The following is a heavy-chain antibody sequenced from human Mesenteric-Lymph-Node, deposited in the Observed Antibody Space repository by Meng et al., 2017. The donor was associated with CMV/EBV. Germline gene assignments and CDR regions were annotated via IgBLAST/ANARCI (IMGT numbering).Heavy chain of an antibody. Sequence: TFTSYAMNWVRQAPGQGLEWMGWINPNTGNPTYAQGFTGRFVFSLDTSVSTAYLQISSLKAEDTAVYYCARYYYYRSGSYYKKGIDYWGQGTLVTVSS. J-gene: IGHJ4*02. CDR2: INPNTGNP. CDR3: ARYYYYRSGSYYKKGIDY. CDR1: TFTSYA. D-gene: IGHD3-10*01. V-gene: IGHV7-4-1*02.